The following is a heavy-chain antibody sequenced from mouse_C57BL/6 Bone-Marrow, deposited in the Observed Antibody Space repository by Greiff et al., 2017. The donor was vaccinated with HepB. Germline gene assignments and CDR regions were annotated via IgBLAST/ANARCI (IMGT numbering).Heavy chain of an antibody. CDR1: GYTFTSYW. D-gene: IGHD1-1*01. Sequence: VQLPQPGAELVKPGASVKLSCKASGYTFTSYWMHWVKQRPGQGLEWIGMIHPNSGSTNYNEKFKSKATLTVDKSSSTAYMQLSSLTSEDSAVYYCARWDYYGTFYAMDYWGQGTSVTVSS. J-gene: IGHJ4*01. CDR3: ARWDYYGTFYAMDY. CDR2: IHPNSGST. V-gene: IGHV1-64*01.